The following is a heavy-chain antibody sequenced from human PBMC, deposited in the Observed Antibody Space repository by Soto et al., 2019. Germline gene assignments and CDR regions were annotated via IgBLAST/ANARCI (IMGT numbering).Heavy chain of an antibody. D-gene: IGHD1-20*01. J-gene: IGHJ1*01. Sequence: QAQLMQSGAEMKKPGSSVKVSCKASGGTFSGYALSWVRQAPGQGLEWMGGIIPVLGIKNYAQKFQDRITIAADESPGTASLDLRDLKSEDTAIYYCAKDPRSITGTKSIADFQHWGPGILVTVSS. V-gene: IGHV1-69*01. CDR3: AKDPRSITGTKSIADFQH. CDR1: GGTFSGYA. CDR2: IIPVLGIK.